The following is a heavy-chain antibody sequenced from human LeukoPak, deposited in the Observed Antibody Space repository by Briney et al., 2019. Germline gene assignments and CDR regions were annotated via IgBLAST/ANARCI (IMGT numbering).Heavy chain of an antibody. J-gene: IGHJ4*02. CDR3: ATVAYSSGWYEGYCFDY. Sequence: ASVKDSCKVSGYTLTELSMHWVRQAPGKGLEWMGGFDPEDGETIYAQKFQGRVTMTEDTSTDTAYMELSSLRSEDTAVYYCATVAYSSGWYEGYCFDYWGQGTLVTVSS. CDR1: GYTLTELS. CDR2: FDPEDGET. D-gene: IGHD6-19*01. V-gene: IGHV1-24*01.